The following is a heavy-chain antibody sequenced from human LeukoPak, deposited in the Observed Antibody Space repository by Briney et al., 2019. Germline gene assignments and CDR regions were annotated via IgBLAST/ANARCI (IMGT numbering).Heavy chain of an antibody. CDR2: IHGTSNII. CDR3: VRWNGLTDY. CDR1: GFTFSDYY. D-gene: IGHD1-1*01. V-gene: IGHV3-11*06. Sequence: TGGSLRLSCAASGFTFSDYYMSWIRQAPGKGLEWISYIHGTSNIIRYADSVKGRFTISRDNAKNSLYLQMSSLRVEDTAVYYCVRWNGLTDYWGQGTLVTVSS. J-gene: IGHJ4*02.